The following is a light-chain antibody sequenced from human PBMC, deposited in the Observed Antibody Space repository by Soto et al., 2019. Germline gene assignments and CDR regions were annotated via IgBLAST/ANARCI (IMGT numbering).Light chain of an antibody. CDR1: SSDVGGYNY. J-gene: IGLJ1*01. Sequence: QSALTQPASVSGSPGQSITISCTGTSSDVGGYNYVSWYQQHPGKAHKLMIYDVTNRPSGVSNRFSGSKSGNTASLTISGLQAEDEADYYCSSYTSSSTPGVFGTGTKVTV. CDR2: DVT. CDR3: SSYTSSSTPGV. V-gene: IGLV2-14*01.